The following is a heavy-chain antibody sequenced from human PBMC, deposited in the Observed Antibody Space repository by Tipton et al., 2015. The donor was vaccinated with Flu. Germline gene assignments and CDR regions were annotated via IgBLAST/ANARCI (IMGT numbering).Heavy chain of an antibody. CDR1: GGSISSYY. J-gene: IGHJ3*02. V-gene: IGHV4-59*12. D-gene: IGHD1-14*01. CDR2: IYYSGST. CDR3: ARVDRVGAFDI. Sequence: TLSLTCTVSGGSISSYYWSWIRQPPGKGLEWIGYIYYSGSTNYNPSLMSRVTMSVDTSKNQFSLKLSSVTAADTAVYYCARVDRVGAFDIWGQGTMVTVSS.